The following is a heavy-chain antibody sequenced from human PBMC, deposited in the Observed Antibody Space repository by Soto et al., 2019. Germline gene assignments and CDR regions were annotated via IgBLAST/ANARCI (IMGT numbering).Heavy chain of an antibody. Sequence: SVKVSCKASGGTFSSYAISWLRQSPGQGLEWMGGIIPIFGTANYAQKFQGRVTITADESTSTAYMELSSLRSEDTAVYYCVYGSGSYYNSLQAFDIWGQGTMVTVSS. CDR3: VYGSGSYYNSLQAFDI. CDR1: GGTFSSYA. V-gene: IGHV1-69*13. D-gene: IGHD3-10*01. J-gene: IGHJ3*02. CDR2: IIPIFGTA.